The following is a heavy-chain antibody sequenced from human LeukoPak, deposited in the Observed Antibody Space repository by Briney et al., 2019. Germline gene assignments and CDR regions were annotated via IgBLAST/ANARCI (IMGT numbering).Heavy chain of an antibody. V-gene: IGHV1-69*06. D-gene: IGHD1-26*01. CDR2: IIPIFGTA. CDR1: GGTFSSYA. Sequence: SVKVSCKASGGTFSSYAISWVRQAPGQGLEWMGGIIPIFGTANYAQKFQGRVTMTEDTSTDTAYMELSSLRSEDTAVYYCARDRRMNSGSYTDAFDIWGQGTMVTVSS. CDR3: ARDRRMNSGSYTDAFDI. J-gene: IGHJ3*02.